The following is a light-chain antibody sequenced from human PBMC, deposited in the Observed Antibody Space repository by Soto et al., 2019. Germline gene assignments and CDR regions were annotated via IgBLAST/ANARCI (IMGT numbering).Light chain of an antibody. CDR1: TSNIGSNS. J-gene: IGLJ3*02. CDR2: ISN. CDR3: AAWDASLNGWV. Sequence: QSVLTQSPSASRTLGQRVTNSCSGSTSNIGSNSVNWYQQLPGTAPKLLIYISNQRPSGVPDRFSGSKSGTSGSLAISGLQSEDEADYYCAAWDASLNGWVFGGGTKLTVL. V-gene: IGLV1-44*01.